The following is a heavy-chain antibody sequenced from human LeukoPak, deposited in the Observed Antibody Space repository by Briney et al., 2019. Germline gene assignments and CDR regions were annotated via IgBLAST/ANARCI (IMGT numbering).Heavy chain of an antibody. CDR1: GGSFSGYY. J-gene: IGHJ1*01. CDR2: INHSGST. CDR3: ARVRSSSWSPFEYFQH. Sequence: SETLSLTCAVYGGSFSGYYWSWIRQPPGKGLKWIGEINHSGSTNYNPSLKSRVTISVDTSKNQFSLKLSSVTAADTAVYYCARVRSSSWSPFEYFQHWGQGTLVTVSS. D-gene: IGHD6-13*01. V-gene: IGHV4-34*01.